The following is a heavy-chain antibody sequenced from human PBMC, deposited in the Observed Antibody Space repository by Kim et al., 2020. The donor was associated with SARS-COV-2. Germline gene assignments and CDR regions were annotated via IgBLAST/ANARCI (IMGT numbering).Heavy chain of an antibody. CDR1: GFTFSSYE. Sequence: GGSLRLSCAASGFTFSSYEMNWVRQAPGKGLEWVSYISSSGSTIYYADSVKGRFTISRDNAKNSLYLQMNSLRAEDTAVYYCARARGPNYDRIPMVFYFDYWGQGTLVTVSS. CDR3: ARARGPNYDRIPMVFYFDY. CDR2: ISSSGSTI. J-gene: IGHJ4*02. D-gene: IGHD3-22*01. V-gene: IGHV3-48*03.